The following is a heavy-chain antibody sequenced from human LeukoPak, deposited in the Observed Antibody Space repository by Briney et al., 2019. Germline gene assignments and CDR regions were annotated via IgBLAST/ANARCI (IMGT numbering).Heavy chain of an antibody. CDR1: GGSISSSSYY. D-gene: IGHD3-10*01. J-gene: IGHJ4*02. V-gene: IGHV4-39*01. Sequence: SETLSLTCTVSGGSISSSSYYWGWIRQPPGKGLEWIGGIYYSGGTYYNPSLKSRVTISVDTSKNQFSLKLSSVTAADTAVYYCARQEVRGVIITLDYWGQGTLVTVSS. CDR3: ARQEVRGVIITLDY. CDR2: IYYSGGT.